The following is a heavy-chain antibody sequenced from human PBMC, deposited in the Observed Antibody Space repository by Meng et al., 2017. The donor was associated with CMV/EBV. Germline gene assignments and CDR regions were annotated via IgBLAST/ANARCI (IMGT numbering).Heavy chain of an antibody. J-gene: IGHJ4*02. V-gene: IGHV3-33*06. D-gene: IGHD3-22*01. CDR1: GCTFSSFG. CDR3: AKGDSSGYYFDY. Sequence: CAAFGCTFSSFGMHWVRQAPDKGLEWVAVIWYDGNNKYYTDSVKGRFTISSDNSMNTLYLQMNSLRAENAAVYYCAKGDSSGYYFDYWGQGTLVTVSS. CDR2: IWYDGNNK.